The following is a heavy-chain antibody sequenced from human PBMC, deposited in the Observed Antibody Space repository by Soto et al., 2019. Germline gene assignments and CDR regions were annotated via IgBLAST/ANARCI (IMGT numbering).Heavy chain of an antibody. CDR2: IKSKTDGGTT. Sequence: GGSLRLSCAASGFTFSNAWMSWVRQAPGKGLEWVGRIKSKTDGGTTDYAAPVKGRFTISRDDSKNTLYLQMNSLKTEDTAVYYCTTGYYYDSSGYFQGPYWGQGTMVTVPS. D-gene: IGHD3-22*01. CDR3: TTGYYYDSSGYFQGPY. V-gene: IGHV3-15*01. CDR1: GFTFSNAW. J-gene: IGHJ4*02.